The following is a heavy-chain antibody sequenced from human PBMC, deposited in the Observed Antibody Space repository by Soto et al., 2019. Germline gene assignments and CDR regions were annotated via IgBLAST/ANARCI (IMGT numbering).Heavy chain of an antibody. CDR2: INAGNGNT. J-gene: IGHJ4*02. CDR3: AGAQPIVEGTFDY. Sequence: ASVKVSCKASGYTFTSYAMHWVRQAPGQRLEGMGWINAGNGNTKYSQKFQGRVTITRDTSASTAYMELSSLRSEDTAVYYCAGAQPIVEGTFDYWGRGTLGTVSS. D-gene: IGHD1-26*01. CDR1: GYTFTSYA. V-gene: IGHV1-3*01.